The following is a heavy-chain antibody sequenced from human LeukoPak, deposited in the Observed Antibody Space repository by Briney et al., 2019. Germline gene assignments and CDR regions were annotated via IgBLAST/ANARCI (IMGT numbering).Heavy chain of an antibody. CDR1: GCTFSSYS. J-gene: IGHJ3*02. CDR2: IGSTGGHI. V-gene: IGHV3-21*01. D-gene: IGHD1-26*01. Sequence: PEGSLRLSCAASGCTFSSYSMNWVRQAPGKGLEWVSSIGSTGGHIYYADSVKGRFTISRDNAENSLYLQMNSLTAEDTAVYYCARAKTYSGSYYDAFDIWGQGTMVTVSP. CDR3: ARAKTYSGSYYDAFDI.